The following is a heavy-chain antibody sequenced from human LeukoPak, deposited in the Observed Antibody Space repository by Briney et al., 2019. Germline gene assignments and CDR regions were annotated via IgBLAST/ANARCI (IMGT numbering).Heavy chain of an antibody. CDR3: AKDHVGRSGSYLAFDY. CDR2: ISGSGDST. V-gene: IGHV3-23*01. J-gene: IGHJ4*02. CDR1: GFSFSGYA. D-gene: IGHD1-26*01. Sequence: GGSLRLSCAASGFSFSGYAMSWVRQAPGKGLEWVSVISGSGDSTYYSDSVKGRFTISRDNSKNTLRLQMNSLRAEDTAVYYCAKDHVGRSGSYLAFDYWGQGTLVTVSS.